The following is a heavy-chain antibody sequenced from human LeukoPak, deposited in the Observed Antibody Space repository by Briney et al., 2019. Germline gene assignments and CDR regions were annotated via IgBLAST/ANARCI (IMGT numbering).Heavy chain of an antibody. Sequence: GGSLRLSCAASGFIFDNSGRHWVRQAPGKGLEGVAFIWNDRSNKYYGDSVKGRLTATRDNSKTTLYVHVNSRRAEDTAAYYCAKARARSAPDYFDYWGRGTLVTVS. J-gene: IGHJ4*02. CDR2: IWNDRSNK. CDR3: AKARARSAPDYFDY. V-gene: IGHV3-30*02. CDR1: GFIFDNSG. D-gene: IGHD6-6*01.